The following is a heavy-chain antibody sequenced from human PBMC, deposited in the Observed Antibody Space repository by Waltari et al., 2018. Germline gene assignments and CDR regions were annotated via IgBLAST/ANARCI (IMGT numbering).Heavy chain of an antibody. J-gene: IGHJ6*02. CDR3: AMEDSSGWYSWEIYYYYGMDV. V-gene: IGHV3-33*01. CDR2: IGDDGSNK. D-gene: IGHD6-19*01. CDR1: GFTFSSYG. Sequence: QVQLVESGGGVVQPGRSLRLSCAASGFTFSSYGMHWVRQAPGKGREWVAVIGDDGSNKYNAYSVKGLFNISRDNSTNTLYLKMNSLRAEDTAWYYCAMEDSSGWYSWEIYYYYGMDVWGQGTTVTVSS.